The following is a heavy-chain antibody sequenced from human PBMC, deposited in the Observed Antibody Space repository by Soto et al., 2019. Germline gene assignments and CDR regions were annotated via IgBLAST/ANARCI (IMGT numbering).Heavy chain of an antibody. CDR1: GFTFSSYG. V-gene: IGHV3-30*18. CDR3: AKARRDGYNPGYCDY. J-gene: IGHJ4*02. CDR2: ISYDGSNK. D-gene: IGHD5-12*01. Sequence: QVQLVESGGGVVQPGRSLRLSCAASGFTFSSYGMHWVRQAPGKGLEWVAVISYDGSNKYYADSVKGRFTISRDNSKNTLYLQMKSLRAEDTAVYYCAKARRDGYNPGYCDYWGQGTLVTVSS.